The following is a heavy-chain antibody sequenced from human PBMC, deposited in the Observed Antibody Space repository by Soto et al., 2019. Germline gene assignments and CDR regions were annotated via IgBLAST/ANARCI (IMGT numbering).Heavy chain of an antibody. CDR3: TRCSGGDCYSFDY. J-gene: IGHJ4*02. Sequence: SGGSLRLSCTASGFTFGDYAMSWFRQAPGKGLEWVGFIRSKAYGGTTEYAASVKGRFTISRDDSKSIAYLQMNSLKTEDTAVYYCTRCSGGDCYSFDYWGQGTLVTVSS. CDR2: IRSKAYGGTT. CDR1: GFTFGDYA. V-gene: IGHV3-49*03. D-gene: IGHD2-21*02.